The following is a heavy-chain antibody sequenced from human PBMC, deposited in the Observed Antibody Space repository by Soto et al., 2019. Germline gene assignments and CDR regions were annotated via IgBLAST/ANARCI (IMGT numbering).Heavy chain of an antibody. CDR3: ARASIHGSSWYFWFDS. D-gene: IGHD6-13*01. CDR1: GGTFSRHA. CDR2: IIPLFGTT. Sequence: SVKVSCKSSGGTFSRHAINWVRQAPGQGLEWMGGIIPLFGTTNYAQKFKGRLTITADGSTNTTYMELSSLKSEDAAVYYCARASIHGSSWYFWFDSWGQGTLVTVSS. V-gene: IGHV1-69*13. J-gene: IGHJ5*01.